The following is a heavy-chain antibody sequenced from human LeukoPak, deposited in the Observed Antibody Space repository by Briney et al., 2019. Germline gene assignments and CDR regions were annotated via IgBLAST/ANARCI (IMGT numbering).Heavy chain of an antibody. Sequence: GGSLRLSCAASGFTLSSYAMSWVRQAPGKGLEWVSTIDVTTGGSYYADSVKGRFTISRDTFQNALYLQLNSLRVDDTAVYYCAKVNYYQPYFWGQGTLVTVSS. CDR1: GFTLSSYA. J-gene: IGHJ4*02. V-gene: IGHV3-23*01. D-gene: IGHD2-2*01. CDR3: AKVNYYQPYF. CDR2: IDVTTGGS.